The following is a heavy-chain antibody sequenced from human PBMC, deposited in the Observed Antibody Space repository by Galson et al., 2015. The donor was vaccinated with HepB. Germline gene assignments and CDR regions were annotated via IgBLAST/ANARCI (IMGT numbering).Heavy chain of an antibody. D-gene: IGHD6-19*01. V-gene: IGHV3-21*01. CDR3: AREGEVAGPTGSLDF. Sequence: SLRLCCAASGFIFNTPAFNWVRQAPGKGLEWVSSISSRSTYIYYANSVKDRVTVSRDNARRSLYLQMNSLTAEDTAVYYCAREGEVAGPTGSLDFWGQGTLVTVSS. J-gene: IGHJ4*02. CDR2: ISSRSTYI. CDR1: GFIFNTPA.